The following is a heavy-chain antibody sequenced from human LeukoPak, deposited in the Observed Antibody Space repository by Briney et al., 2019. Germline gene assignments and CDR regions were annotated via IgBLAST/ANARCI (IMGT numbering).Heavy chain of an antibody. V-gene: IGHV4-31*03. CDR2: IYYSGST. CDR3: ARGPRFLEWLLFRSLHYYGMDV. J-gene: IGHJ6*02. D-gene: IGHD3-3*01. Sequence: SETLSLTCTVSGGSISSGGYYWSWIRQHPGKGLEWIGYIYYSGSTYYNPSLKSRVTISVDTSKNQFSLKLSSVTAADTAVYYCARGPRFLEWLLFRSLHYYGMDVWGQGTTVTVSS. CDR1: GGSISSGGYY.